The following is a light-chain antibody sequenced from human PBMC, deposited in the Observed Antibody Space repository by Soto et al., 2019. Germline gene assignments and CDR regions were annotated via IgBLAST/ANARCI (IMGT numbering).Light chain of an antibody. CDR2: DVT. V-gene: IGLV2-14*01. Sequence: QSALTQPASVSGSPEQSITISCTGTSSDVGGYNYVSWYQQHPGKAPKLMIYDVTNRPSGVSNRFSGSKSGNTASLTISGXQAXDXAXXYCSSYTSSNTVIFGGGTKLTVL. CDR1: SSDVGGYNY. J-gene: IGLJ2*01. CDR3: SSYTSSNTVI.